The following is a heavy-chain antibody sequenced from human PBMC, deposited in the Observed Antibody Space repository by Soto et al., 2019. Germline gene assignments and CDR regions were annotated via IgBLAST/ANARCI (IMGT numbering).Heavy chain of an antibody. Sequence: ASVKVSCKASGYTFISYGISWVRQAPGQGLEWMGWISAYNGNTNYAQKFQGRVTMSRDTSTSTVYMELSSLRSEDTAVYYCAREWESGSYCFDYWGQGTLVTVSS. V-gene: IGHV1-18*01. J-gene: IGHJ4*02. CDR2: ISAYNGNT. D-gene: IGHD1-26*01. CDR3: AREWESGSYCFDY. CDR1: GYTFISYG.